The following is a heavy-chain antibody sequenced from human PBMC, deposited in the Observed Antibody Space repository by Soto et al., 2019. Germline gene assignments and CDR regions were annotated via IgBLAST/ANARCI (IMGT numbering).Heavy chain of an antibody. CDR2: FSSTRST. J-gene: IGHJ4*02. CDR3: ARSGVSPYHNHEFDF. V-gene: IGHV4-59*01. D-gene: IGHD6-25*01. Sequence: HVQLQESGPGLVKPSETLSLTCAVSGASIPHYYWNWIRQSPEKGLEWIVSFSSTRSTLYNPSLESRVTISLHPSKNQFSLTLHSVSAAATAVYDSARSGVSPYHNHEFDFWGQGNLVTVSS. CDR1: GASIPHYY.